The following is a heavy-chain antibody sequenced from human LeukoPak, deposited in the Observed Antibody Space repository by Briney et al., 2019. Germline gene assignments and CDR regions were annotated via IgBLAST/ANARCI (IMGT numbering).Heavy chain of an antibody. CDR2: SNSDGSST. Sequence: GGSLRLSCAASGFTFSSYWIHWVRQAPGKGLVWVSRSNSDGSSTSYADSVKGRFTISRDNAKNTLYLQMNSLRAEDTAVYYCARDSGIVGALYYFDYWGQGTLVTVSP. D-gene: IGHD1-26*01. CDR3: ARDSGIVGALYYFDY. V-gene: IGHV3-74*01. CDR1: GFTFSSYW. J-gene: IGHJ4*02.